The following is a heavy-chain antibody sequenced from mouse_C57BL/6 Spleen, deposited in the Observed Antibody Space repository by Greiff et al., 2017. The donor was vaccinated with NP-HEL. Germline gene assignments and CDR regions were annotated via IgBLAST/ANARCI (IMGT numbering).Heavy chain of an antibody. CDR1: GYTFTDYN. D-gene: IGHD2-2*01. J-gene: IGHJ4*01. CDR3: ARGRYGYDNAMDY. V-gene: IGHV1-22*01. Sequence: EVKLMESGPELVKPGASVKMSCKASGYTFTDYNMHWVKQSHGKSLEWIGYINPNNGGTSYNQKFKGKATLTVNKSSSTAYMELRSLTSEDSAVYYCARGRYGYDNAMDYWGQGTSVTVSS. CDR2: INPNNGGT.